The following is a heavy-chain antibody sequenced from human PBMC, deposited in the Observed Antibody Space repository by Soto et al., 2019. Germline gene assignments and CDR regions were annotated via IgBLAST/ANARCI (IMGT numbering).Heavy chain of an antibody. V-gene: IGHV3-23*01. CDR3: ARDLTSSGRSTYLGY. D-gene: IGHD6-19*01. CDR2: ISGDGATT. CDR1: GFTFSSYA. Sequence: EVQLLESVGVLVQPGGSLRLSCAASGFTFSSYALSWVRQAPGKGLEWVSGISGDGATTYYTDSVKGRFTISRDSSTNTLYLQMNSLRAEDSAVYYCARDLTSSGRSTYLGYWGQGTLVTVSS. J-gene: IGHJ4*02.